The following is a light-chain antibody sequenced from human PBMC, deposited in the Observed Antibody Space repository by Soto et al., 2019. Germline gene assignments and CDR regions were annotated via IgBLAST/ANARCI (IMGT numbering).Light chain of an antibody. CDR2: ENN. CDR3: GTWDSSLSAPDV. V-gene: IGLV1-51*02. CDR1: SSNIGNNY. Sequence: QSVLTQPPSVSAAPGQKVTISCSGSSSNIGNNYVSWYQQLPGTAPKLLIFENNKRPSGIPDRFSGSKSGTSATLGITGLQTGDEANYHCGTWDSSLSAPDVFGTGTKLTVL. J-gene: IGLJ1*01.